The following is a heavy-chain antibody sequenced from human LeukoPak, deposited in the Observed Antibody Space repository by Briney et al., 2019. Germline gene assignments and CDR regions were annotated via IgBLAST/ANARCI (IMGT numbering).Heavy chain of an antibody. V-gene: IGHV1-18*01. D-gene: IGHD2-2*03. CDR1: NYTFTAYG. J-gene: IGHJ3*02. CDR2: IRSDNGKT. CDR3: ARDLLDIVVVPAAHSDGPRGDAFDT. Sequence: ASVKVSCKTFNYTFTAYGINWVRQAPGQGLEWMGWIRSDNGKTNYAQKLQGRVTLTTDTTTSTAYMELRSLRSDDTAMYYCARDLLDIVVVPAAHSDGPRGDAFDTWGQGTMVTVSS.